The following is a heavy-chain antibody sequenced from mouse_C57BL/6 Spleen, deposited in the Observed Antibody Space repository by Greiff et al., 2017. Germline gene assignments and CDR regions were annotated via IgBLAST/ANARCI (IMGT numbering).Heavy chain of an antibody. CDR1: GYTFTDYN. Sequence: EVQLQQSGPELVKPGASVKMSCKASGYTFTDYNMHWVKQSHGKSLEWIGYINPNNGGTSYNQKFKGKATLTVNKSSSTAYMELRSLTSEDSAVYYCARENYYGSRSSWFAYWGQGTLVTVSA. CDR3: ARENYYGSRSSWFAY. J-gene: IGHJ3*01. D-gene: IGHD1-1*01. V-gene: IGHV1-22*01. CDR2: INPNNGGT.